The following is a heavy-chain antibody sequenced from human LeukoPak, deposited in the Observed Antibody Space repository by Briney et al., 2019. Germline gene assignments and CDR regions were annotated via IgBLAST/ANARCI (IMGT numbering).Heavy chain of an antibody. V-gene: IGHV3-66*01. J-gene: IGHJ4*02. D-gene: IGHD6-19*01. CDR3: ARGLRHSSGWYLYDY. Sequence: GSLRLSCAASGFTVSTDYMSWVRQAPGKGLQWVSVIYSGGSTFYADSVKGRFTISRDNSKNTLYLQMNSLTAEDTAVYYCARGLRHSSGWYLYDYWGQGTLVTVSS. CDR1: GFTVSTDY. CDR2: IYSGGST.